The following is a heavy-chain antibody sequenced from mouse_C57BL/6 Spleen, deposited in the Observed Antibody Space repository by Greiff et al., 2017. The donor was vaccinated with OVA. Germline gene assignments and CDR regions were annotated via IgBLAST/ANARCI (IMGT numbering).Heavy chain of an antibody. CDR1: GYTFTDYE. CDR2: IDPETGGT. J-gene: IGHJ1*03. D-gene: IGHD2-2*01. V-gene: IGHV1-15*01. Sequence: VQRVESGAELVRPGASVTLSCKASGYTFTDYEMHWVKQTPVHGLEWIGAIDPETGGTAYNQKFKGKAILTADKSSSTAYMELRSLTSEDSAVYYCTRGDGYGGYFDVWGTGTTVTVSS. CDR3: TRGDGYGGYFDV.